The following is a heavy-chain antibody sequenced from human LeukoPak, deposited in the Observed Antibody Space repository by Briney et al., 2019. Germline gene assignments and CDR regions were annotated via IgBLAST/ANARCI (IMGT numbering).Heavy chain of an antibody. V-gene: IGHV3-21*01. D-gene: IGHD3-10*01. CDR3: ARGSHPQKIPLVRGGKRPYYMDV. CDR1: GFSFSISN. Sequence: GGSLRLSCAASGFSFSISNMNWVRQAPGKGLEWVASISSKTNYIYYADSVKGRFTISRDNAKNSLYLQMNSLRAEDTAVYYCARGSHPQKIPLVRGGKRPYYMDVWGKGTTVTISS. J-gene: IGHJ6*03. CDR2: ISSKTNYI.